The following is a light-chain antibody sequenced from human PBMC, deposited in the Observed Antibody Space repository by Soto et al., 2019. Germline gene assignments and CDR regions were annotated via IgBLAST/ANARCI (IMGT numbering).Light chain of an antibody. CDR2: KAS. V-gene: IGKV1-5*03. Sequence: DIQMTQSPSTLSASVGDRVTITCRASQSISSWLAWYQQKAGKAPKLLIYKASSLESGVPSRFSGSGSGTEFTLTISILQPDDFATYYCQHYDSYMWTFGQGTKVEIK. J-gene: IGKJ1*01. CDR3: QHYDSYMWT. CDR1: QSISSW.